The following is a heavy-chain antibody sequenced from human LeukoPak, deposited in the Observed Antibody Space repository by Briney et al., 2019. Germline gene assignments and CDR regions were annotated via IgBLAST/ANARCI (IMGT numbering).Heavy chain of an antibody. CDR1: GGSLSSYY. V-gene: IGHV4-4*07. J-gene: IGHJ3*02. CDR2: IHTSGST. D-gene: IGHD3-22*01. CDR3: ARDVISLGYYYDSSGYLDAFDI. Sequence: PSETLSLTCTVSGGSLSSYYWSWIRQPAGKGLEWIGRIHTSGSTNYNPSLKSRVTMSVDTSKNQFSLKLSSVTAADTAVYYCARDVISLGYYYDSSGYLDAFDIWGQGTMVTVSS.